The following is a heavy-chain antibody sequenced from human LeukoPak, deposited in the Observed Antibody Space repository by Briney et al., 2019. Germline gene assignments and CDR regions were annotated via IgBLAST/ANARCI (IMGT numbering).Heavy chain of an antibody. CDR3: AREGSSTYYYYYMDV. J-gene: IGHJ6*03. CDR2: VSWNGYT. V-gene: IGHV3-20*04. Sequence: GGSLRLSCAASGFTFDDYAMSWVRQAPGKGLEWVSGVSWNGYTGYADSVRGRFTISRDNAKNSLYLQMNSLRAEDTGLYYCAREGSSTYYYYYMDVWGRGTTVTVSS. D-gene: IGHD2-2*01. CDR1: GFTFDDYA.